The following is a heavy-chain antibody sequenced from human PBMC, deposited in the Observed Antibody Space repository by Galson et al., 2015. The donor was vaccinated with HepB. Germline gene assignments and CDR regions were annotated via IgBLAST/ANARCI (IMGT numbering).Heavy chain of an antibody. CDR2: ISSSSSYI. CDR1: GFTFSSYS. V-gene: IGHV3-21*01. CDR3: ARGGTIMTADY. J-gene: IGHJ4*02. Sequence: SLRLSCAASGFTFSSYSMNWVRQAPGKGLEWVSSISSSSSYIYYADSVKGRFTISRDNAKNSLYLQMNSLRAEDTAVYYCARGGTIMTADYWGQGTLVTVSS. D-gene: IGHD2-21*02.